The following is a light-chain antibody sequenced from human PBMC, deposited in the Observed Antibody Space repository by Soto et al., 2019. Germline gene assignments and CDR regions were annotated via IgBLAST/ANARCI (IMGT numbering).Light chain of an antibody. Sequence: EVVMTQSPATLSVSPGERATLSCRASQSVSNNLAWYQQKPGQAPRLLIYGASTRATGIPARFSGSGSGTEFTLTISSLQSKDFAVYYCQQYNNWWTFGQGTKVEIK. J-gene: IGKJ1*01. CDR2: GAS. CDR1: QSVSNN. CDR3: QQYNNWWT. V-gene: IGKV3-15*01.